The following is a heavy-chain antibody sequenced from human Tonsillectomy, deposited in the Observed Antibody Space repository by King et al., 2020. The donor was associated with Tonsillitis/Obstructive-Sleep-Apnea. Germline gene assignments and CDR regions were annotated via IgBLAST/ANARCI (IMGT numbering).Heavy chain of an antibody. CDR3: ARRRVNWFDP. CDR1: GGSFSNYY. V-gene: IGHV4-34*01. CDR2: INHSGRT. J-gene: IGHJ5*02. Sequence: VQLQQWGAGLLKPSETLSLTCAVYGGSFSNYYWSWIRQSPGKGLEWIGEINHSGRTKYNPSLKSRVTISLDTSKNQFSLKLSSVTAADTAVYYCARRRVNWFDPWGQGILVTVSS.